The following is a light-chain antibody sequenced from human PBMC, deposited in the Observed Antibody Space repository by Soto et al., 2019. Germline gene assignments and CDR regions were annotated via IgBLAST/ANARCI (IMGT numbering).Light chain of an antibody. V-gene: IGKV1-39*01. Sequence: DIHMTQSASSLSASVGDSVTITCRASQRIGSYVNWYQQKLGKAPKLLVYAATNLEEGVPSRFSGSGSGTDFSLSVSGLQPEDFATYYCQQSYSIPVWTFGHGTKVDIK. CDR1: QRIGSY. CDR3: QQSYSIPVWT. J-gene: IGKJ1*01. CDR2: AAT.